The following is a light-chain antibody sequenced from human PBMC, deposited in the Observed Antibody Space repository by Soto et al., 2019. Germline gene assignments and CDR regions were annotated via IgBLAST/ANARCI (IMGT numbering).Light chain of an antibody. CDR1: QSVSNS. Sequence: ESVLTQSPGTLSLSPGERATLSCRASQSVSNSFFAWYQQKPGQPPRLLIYGIFSRATGVPARFSGSGSGTEFTLTISSLQSEDSAVYYCQQHNKWPLTFGGGTRVEIK. CDR2: GIF. V-gene: IGKV3-15*01. CDR3: QQHNKWPLT. J-gene: IGKJ4*01.